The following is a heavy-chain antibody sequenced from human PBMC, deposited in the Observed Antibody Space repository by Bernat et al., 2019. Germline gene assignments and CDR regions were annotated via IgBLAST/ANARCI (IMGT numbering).Heavy chain of an antibody. Sequence: QVQLQQWGAGLLKPSETLSLTCAVYGGSFSGYYWSWIRQPPGKGLEWIGEINHSGSTNYNTSLKSRVTISVDTSKNQFSLKLSSVTAADTAVYYCARGLRPLGYCSSTSCYGLGDVWGQGTTVTVSS. CDR2: INHSGST. CDR3: ARGLRPLGYCSSTSCYGLGDV. CDR1: GGSFSGYY. V-gene: IGHV4-34*01. D-gene: IGHD2-2*01. J-gene: IGHJ6*02.